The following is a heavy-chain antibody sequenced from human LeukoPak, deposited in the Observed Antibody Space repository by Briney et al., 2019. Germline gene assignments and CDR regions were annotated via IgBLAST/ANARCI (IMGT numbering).Heavy chain of an antibody. J-gene: IGHJ4*02. CDR2: IYISGST. D-gene: IGHD3-22*01. Sequence: SETLSLTCTVSGGSISSYYWSWIRQPAGKGLEWIGRIYISGSTNYNPSLKSRVTMSVDTSKNQFSLKLSSVTAADTAVYYCARGDYYYDSSGYRGFDYWGQGTLVTVSS. CDR3: ARGDYYYDSSGYRGFDY. CDR1: GGSISSYY. V-gene: IGHV4-4*07.